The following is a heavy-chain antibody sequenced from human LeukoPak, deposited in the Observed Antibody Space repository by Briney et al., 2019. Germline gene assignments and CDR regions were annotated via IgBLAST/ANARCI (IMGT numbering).Heavy chain of an antibody. V-gene: IGHV3-49*03. J-gene: IGHJ4*02. Sequence: GGSLRLSCTASGFTFGDYAMSWFRQAPGKGLEWVGFIRSKAYGGTTEYAASVKGRFTISRDDSKSIAYLQMNSLKTEDTAVYYCTGSFGELTFFDYWGQGTLVTVSS. D-gene: IGHD3-10*01. CDR1: GFTFGDYA. CDR2: IRSKAYGGTT. CDR3: TGSFGELTFFDY.